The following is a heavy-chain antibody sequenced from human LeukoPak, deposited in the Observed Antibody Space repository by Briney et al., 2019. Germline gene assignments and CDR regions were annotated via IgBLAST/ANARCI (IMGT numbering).Heavy chain of an antibody. CDR3: ARGGSYYDILTGYYPPKNWFDP. D-gene: IGHD3-9*01. Sequence: SETLSLTCAAYGGSFSGYYWSWIRQPPGKGLEWIGEINHSGSTNYNPSLKSRVTISVDTSKNQFSLKLSSVPAADTAVYYCARGGSYYDILTGYYPPKNWFDPWGQGTLVTVSS. CDR1: GGSFSGYY. J-gene: IGHJ5*02. V-gene: IGHV4-34*01. CDR2: INHSGST.